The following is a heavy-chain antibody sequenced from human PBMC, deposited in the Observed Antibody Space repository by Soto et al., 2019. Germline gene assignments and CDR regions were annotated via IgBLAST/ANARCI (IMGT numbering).Heavy chain of an antibody. CDR1: GFTFTSYD. D-gene: IGHD2-2*01. CDR3: ERGQCRSTSGYSPDWFDP. CDR2: MNAKSGNT. J-gene: IGHJ5*02. Sequence: QVQLVQSGAEVKKPGASVKVSCKASGFTFTSYDLNWVRQATGQGREWMGWMNAKSGNTGYAQKFQGRVTMTRNTSISTAYMALSSLRGEDTDVKYCERGQCRSTSGYSPDWFDPWGQGTLVTVSS. V-gene: IGHV1-8*01.